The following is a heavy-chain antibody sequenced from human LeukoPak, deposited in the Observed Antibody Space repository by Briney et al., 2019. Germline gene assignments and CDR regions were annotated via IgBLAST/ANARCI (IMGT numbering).Heavy chain of an antibody. D-gene: IGHD3-9*01. CDR2: IYYSGST. Sequence: SETLSLTCTVSGGSISSYYWSWIRQPPGKGLEWIGYIYYSGSTNYNPSLKSRVTISVDTSKNQFSLKLSSVTAADTAVYYCARGLTRYRRYYDILTGTRFDYWGQGTLVTVSS. V-gene: IGHV4-59*12. CDR3: ARGLTRYRRYYDILTGTRFDY. J-gene: IGHJ4*02. CDR1: GGSISSYY.